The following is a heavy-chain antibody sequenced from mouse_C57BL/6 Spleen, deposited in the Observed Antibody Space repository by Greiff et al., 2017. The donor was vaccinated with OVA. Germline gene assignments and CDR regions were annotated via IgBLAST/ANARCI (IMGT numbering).Heavy chain of an antibody. V-gene: IGHV1-7*01. CDR3: ARSGSWYFDV. Sequence: VKLMESGAELAKPGASVKLSCKASGYTFTSYWMHWVKQRPGQGLEWIGYINPSSGYTKYNQKCKDKSTLTADKSSSPAYMQLSSLTYEDSAVYYCARSGSWYFDVWGTGTTVTVSS. D-gene: IGHD1-3*01. CDR2: INPSSGYT. CDR1: GYTFTSYW. J-gene: IGHJ1*03.